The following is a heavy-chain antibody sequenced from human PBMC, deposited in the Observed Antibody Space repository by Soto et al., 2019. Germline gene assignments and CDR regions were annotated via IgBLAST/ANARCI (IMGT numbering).Heavy chain of an antibody. Sequence: GSLRLSCAASGFTFSSYAMSWVRQAPGKGLEWVSAISGSGDSTYYADSVKGRFTISRDNSKNTLYLQMNSLRAEDTAVYYCAKRALGAIFGVVINGFDPWGQGTLVTVSS. J-gene: IGHJ5*02. CDR3: AKRALGAIFGVVINGFDP. D-gene: IGHD3-3*01. V-gene: IGHV3-23*01. CDR1: GFTFSSYA. CDR2: ISGSGDST.